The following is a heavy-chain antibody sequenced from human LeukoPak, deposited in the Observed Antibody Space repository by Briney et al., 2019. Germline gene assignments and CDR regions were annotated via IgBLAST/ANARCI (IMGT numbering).Heavy chain of an antibody. D-gene: IGHD5-12*01. Sequence: GGSLRLSCAASGFIFRDFWMSWVRQSPGKGLEWVASINEGGSLNYYVDSVKGRFPISRHDAKSSLYVRMDSLRDEDTAVYYCARFGYSGWNLEYWGQGTLVTVSS. CDR1: GFIFRDFW. J-gene: IGHJ4*02. CDR2: INEGGSLN. V-gene: IGHV3-7*01. CDR3: ARFGYSGWNLEY.